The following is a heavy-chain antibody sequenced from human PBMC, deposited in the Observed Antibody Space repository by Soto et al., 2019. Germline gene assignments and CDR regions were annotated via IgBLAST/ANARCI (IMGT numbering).Heavy chain of an antibody. CDR3: ARSPPYTTGWTLY. CDR1: GGTLSDYA. V-gene: IGHV1-69*13. Sequence: ASVKVSCKASGGTLSDYAFSWVRQAPGQGLEWMGGIIPIFGTANYAQKFQGRVTITADESTSTAYMELSSLTSEDTAVYYCARSPPYTTGWTLYWGQGTQVTV. CDR2: IIPIFGTA. D-gene: IGHD6-19*01. J-gene: IGHJ1*01.